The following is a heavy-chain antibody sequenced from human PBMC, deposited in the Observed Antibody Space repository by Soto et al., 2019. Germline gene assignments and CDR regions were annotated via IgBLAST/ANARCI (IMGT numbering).Heavy chain of an antibody. J-gene: IGHJ6*02. CDR1: GYSFTSYW. CDR2: IDPSDSYT. Sequence: EVQLVQSGAEVKKPGESLRISCKGSGYSFTSYWISWVRQMPGKGLEWMGRIDPSDSYTNYSPSFQGHVTISADKSISTAYLQWSSLKASDTAMYYCARGARWQQLATKLVYGMDVWGQGTTVTVSS. D-gene: IGHD6-13*01. V-gene: IGHV5-10-1*03. CDR3: ARGARWQQLATKLVYGMDV.